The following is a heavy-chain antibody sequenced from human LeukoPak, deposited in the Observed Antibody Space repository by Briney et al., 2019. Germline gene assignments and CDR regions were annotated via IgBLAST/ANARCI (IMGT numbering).Heavy chain of an antibody. V-gene: IGHV1-69*13. Sequence: ASVKVSCKASGGTFSSYAISWVRQAPGQGLEWMGGIIPIFGTANYAQKFQGRVTITADESTSTAYMELSSLRSEDMAVYYCARDGQGITIFGVVPPESYFDYWGQGTLVTVSS. CDR1: GGTFSSYA. D-gene: IGHD3-3*01. J-gene: IGHJ4*02. CDR2: IIPIFGTA. CDR3: ARDGQGITIFGVVPPESYFDY.